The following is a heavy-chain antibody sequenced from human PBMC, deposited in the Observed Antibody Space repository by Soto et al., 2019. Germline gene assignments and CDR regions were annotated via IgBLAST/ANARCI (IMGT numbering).Heavy chain of an antibody. CDR2: IYPGDTYA. CDR3: ARIYCTTTTCDSWFDP. J-gene: IGHJ5*02. Sequence: GESLKISCKGSGYSFTSYWIGWVRQMPGKGLEWMGIIYPGDTYATYSPAFQGHVTISADKATSTAYLQWSSLKASDTAMYVCARIYCTTTTCDSWFDPWGQGTLVTVSS. CDR1: GYSFTSYW. D-gene: IGHD2-2*01. V-gene: IGHV5-51*01.